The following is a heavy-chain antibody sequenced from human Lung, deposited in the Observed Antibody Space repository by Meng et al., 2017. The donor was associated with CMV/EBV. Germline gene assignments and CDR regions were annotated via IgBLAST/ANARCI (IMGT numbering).Heavy chain of an antibody. D-gene: IGHD3-16*01. CDR3: SKETGPISGCYYYYGIDV. V-gene: IGHV3-30*02. CDR1: GFTFSSYG. J-gene: IGHJ6*02. Sequence: GGSLRLSCAASGFTFSSYGMHWVRQAPGKGLEGVAFIRYDGKNEYYADSVKGRFSIARDDSKNTLYSQMNSLRPEDTAVYYCSKETGPISGCYYYYGIDVWGQGTTVTVSS. CDR2: IRYDGKNE.